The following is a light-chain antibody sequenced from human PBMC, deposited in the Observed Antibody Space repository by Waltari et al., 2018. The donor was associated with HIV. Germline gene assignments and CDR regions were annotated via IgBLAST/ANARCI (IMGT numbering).Light chain of an antibody. CDR2: AAS. Sequence: DIQLTQSPPLMSASVGDRVSMTCRSSQKISSYLNWYQQKAGGAPQLLIFAASSLHPGVPSRFGGSGSGTEFTLTISSLRPEDFGTYFCQQSYRSPVTFGQGTRL. V-gene: IGKV1-39*01. CDR1: QKISSY. CDR3: QQSYRSPVT. J-gene: IGKJ5*01.